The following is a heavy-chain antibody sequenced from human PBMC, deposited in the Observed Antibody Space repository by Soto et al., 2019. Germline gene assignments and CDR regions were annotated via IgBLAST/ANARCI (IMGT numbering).Heavy chain of an antibody. V-gene: IGHV4-39*01. J-gene: IGHJ4*02. CDR1: GVSMNNTSYY. Sequence: PSETLSLTCTVSGVSMNNTSYYWGWIRQSPGKGLEWIGTIYCSGRTVYNPSLKSRLTISIDRSKNQFSLRLTSVTAADTAVYYCARHGSYWGQGTLVTVSS. CDR2: IYCSGRT. CDR3: ARHGSY.